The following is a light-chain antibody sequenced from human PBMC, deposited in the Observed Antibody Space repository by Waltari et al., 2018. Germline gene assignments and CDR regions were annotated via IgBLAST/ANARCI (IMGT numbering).Light chain of an antibody. CDR2: GAS. J-gene: IGKJ1*01. CDR1: QSVRSN. V-gene: IGKV3-15*01. CDR3: QQYNNWLTWT. Sequence: EIVMTHSPPTRSVPPGEKATLSCRASQSVRSNLAGYQQKPGQAPRLLIFGASTRATGIPARFSGSGSGTEFTLTISSLQSEDFAVYYCQQYNNWLTWTFGQGTKVEIK.